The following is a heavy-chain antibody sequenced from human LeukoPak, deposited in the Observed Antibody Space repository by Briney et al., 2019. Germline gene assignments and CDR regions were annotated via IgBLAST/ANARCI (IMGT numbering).Heavy chain of an antibody. J-gene: IGHJ6*03. Sequence: GGSLRPSCAASGFTFSSYAMHWVRQAPGKGLEWVAVISYDGSNKYYADSVKGRFTISRDNSKNTLYLQMNSLRAEDTAVYYCARDPAPMAVAGTGYYYYMDVWGKGTTVTVSS. V-gene: IGHV3-30*04. D-gene: IGHD6-19*01. CDR2: ISYDGSNK. CDR3: ARDPAPMAVAGTGYYYYMDV. CDR1: GFTFSSYA.